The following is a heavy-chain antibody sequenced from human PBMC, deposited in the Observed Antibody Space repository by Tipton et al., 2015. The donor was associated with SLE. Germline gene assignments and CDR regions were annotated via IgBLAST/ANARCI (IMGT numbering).Heavy chain of an antibody. V-gene: IGHV3-30-3*01. J-gene: IGHJ2*01. CDR1: GFTFSNYA. CDR2: ISYDGSNT. Sequence: SLRLSCAASGFTFSNYAMHWVRQAAGRGLEWVALISYDGSNTYYADSVKGRFTISRDNSKSTLDLQMKSLKTEDTALYYCTRGYHIDFWGRGTLVTVSA. CDR3: TRGYHIDF. D-gene: IGHD3-9*01.